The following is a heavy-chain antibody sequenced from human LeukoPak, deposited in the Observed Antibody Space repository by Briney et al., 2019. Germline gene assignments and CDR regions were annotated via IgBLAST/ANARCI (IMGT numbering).Heavy chain of an antibody. Sequence: GGSLRLSCAASGFTLSTSWMTWVRQAPGKGLEWVTNINRDGSQIDYMDSVKGRFTISRDSANNALDLQMNSLRGEDTAVYYCARGGLTAGFDYWGQGTLVTVSS. CDR1: GFTLSTSW. CDR3: ARGGLTAGFDY. CDR2: INRDGSQI. V-gene: IGHV3-7*01. J-gene: IGHJ4*02.